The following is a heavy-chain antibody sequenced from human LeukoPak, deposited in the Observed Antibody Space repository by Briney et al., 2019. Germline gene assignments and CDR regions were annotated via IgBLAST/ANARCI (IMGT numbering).Heavy chain of an antibody. Sequence: PSETLSLTCTVSGGSLGSSSYYWGWIRQPPGKGLEWIGSIFYSGSTYYNPSLKSRVTISVDTSKNQFSLKLSSVTAADTAVYYCAREPLLGSGSYSHFDYWGQGTLVTVSS. CDR1: GGSLGSSSYY. V-gene: IGHV4-39*07. D-gene: IGHD3-10*01. J-gene: IGHJ4*02. CDR3: AREPLLGSGSYSHFDY. CDR2: IFYSGST.